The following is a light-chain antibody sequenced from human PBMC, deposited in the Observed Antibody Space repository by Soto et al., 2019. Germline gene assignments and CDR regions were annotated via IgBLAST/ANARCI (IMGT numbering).Light chain of an antibody. Sequence: DIQMTQSPSSLSASVGDTVTITCRASQGITNDLGWYQQKPGKAPKRLIYAASSLRSGVPSRFSGSGSGTEFTLTISSLQPEDFATYYCLHHDDYHTWTFDQGTKVEIK. CDR3: LHHDDYHTWT. CDR2: AAS. V-gene: IGKV1-17*01. J-gene: IGKJ1*01. CDR1: QGITND.